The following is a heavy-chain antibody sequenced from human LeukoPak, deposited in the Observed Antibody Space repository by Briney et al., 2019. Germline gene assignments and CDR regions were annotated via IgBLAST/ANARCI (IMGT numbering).Heavy chain of an antibody. D-gene: IGHD3-10*02. J-gene: IGHJ6*04. V-gene: IGHV3-48*04. CDR3: AELGITMIGGV. CDR1: GFTFSSYT. Sequence: GGSLRLSCAASGFTFSSYTMNWVRQAPGKGLEWVSYISSSGSTIYYADSVKGRFTISRDNAKNSLYLQMNSLRAEDTAVYYCAELGITMIGGVWGRGTTVTISS. CDR2: ISSSGSTI.